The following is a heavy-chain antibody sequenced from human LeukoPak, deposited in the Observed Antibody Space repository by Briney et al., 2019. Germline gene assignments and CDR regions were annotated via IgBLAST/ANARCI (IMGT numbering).Heavy chain of an antibody. Sequence: GSLRLSCAASGFTFSSYAMSWVRQAPGKGLEWIGEINHSGSTNYNPSLTSRVTISVDTSNNQFPLKLSSVTAADSALYYCAREYCSSTNCYFDYWGQGTLVTVSS. J-gene: IGHJ4*02. CDR3: AREYCSSTNCYFDY. CDR2: INHSGST. D-gene: IGHD2-2*01. CDR1: GFTFSSYA. V-gene: IGHV4-34*01.